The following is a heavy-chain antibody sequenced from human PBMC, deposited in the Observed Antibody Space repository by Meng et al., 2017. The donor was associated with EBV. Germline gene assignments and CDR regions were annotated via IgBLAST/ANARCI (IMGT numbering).Heavy chain of an antibody. Sequence: QLPPLDAGPVPVNHSETLSRPRNLSVRAVTNRYLCWGWLRQPPGNVWELIPNIYFSNNTNYNPSLNSRVTISVDTSNNQFSLRLNSVTAAHSAIYYCAFGDLDGDCYYCFDYWGQGTLVTVSS. CDR1: VRAVTNRYLC. J-gene: IGHJ4*02. V-gene: IGHV4-39*07. CDR2: IYFSNNT. D-gene: IGHD2-21*02. CDR3: AFGDLDGDCYYCFDY.